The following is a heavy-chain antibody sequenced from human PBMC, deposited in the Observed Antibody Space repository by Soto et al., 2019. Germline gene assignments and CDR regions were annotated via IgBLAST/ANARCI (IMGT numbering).Heavy chain of an antibody. Sequence: QVQLVQSGAEVRKPGSSVKVSCKASGGTFTTYDISWVRQAPGQGLEWMGGIIPLFDATKCAQKFQGRVTITADKSTGTAYMELSSLRSEDMAMYYCARDRSSSWYNGTFYFDSWGQGTLVTVSS. V-gene: IGHV1-69*06. CDR1: GGTFTTYD. CDR3: ARDRSSSWYNGTFYFDS. D-gene: IGHD6-19*01. CDR2: IIPLFDAT. J-gene: IGHJ4*02.